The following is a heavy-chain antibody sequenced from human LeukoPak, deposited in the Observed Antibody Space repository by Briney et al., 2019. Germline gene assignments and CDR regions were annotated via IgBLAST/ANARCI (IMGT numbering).Heavy chain of an antibody. Sequence: PGGSLRLSCAVSGFTCSIYAMSWVRQAPGKGLEWVGRIRNKANSYTTEYAASVKGRLTISRDDSKNSLYMQMNSLKTEDTAVYYCTRGGYCSDGTCYSGDYWGQGTLVTVSS. CDR1: GFTCSIYA. CDR2: IRNKANSYTT. D-gene: IGHD2-15*01. J-gene: IGHJ4*02. V-gene: IGHV3-72*01. CDR3: TRGGYCSDGTCYSGDY.